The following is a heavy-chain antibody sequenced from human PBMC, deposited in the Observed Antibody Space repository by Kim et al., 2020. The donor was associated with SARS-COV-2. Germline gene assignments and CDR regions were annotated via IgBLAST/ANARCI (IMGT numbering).Heavy chain of an antibody. Sequence: GGSLRLSCAASGFTFSSYGMHWVRQAPGKGLEWVAVISYDGSNKYYADSVKGRFTISRDNSKNTLYLQMNSLRAEDTAVYYCAKGYSYGKGFRLFDYWGQGTLVTVSS. V-gene: IGHV3-30*18. J-gene: IGHJ4*02. D-gene: IGHD5-18*01. CDR1: GFTFSSYG. CDR2: ISYDGSNK. CDR3: AKGYSYGKGFRLFDY.